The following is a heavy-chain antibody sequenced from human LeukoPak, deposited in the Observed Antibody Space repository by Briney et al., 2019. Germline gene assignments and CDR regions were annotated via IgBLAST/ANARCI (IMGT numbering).Heavy chain of an antibody. D-gene: IGHD3-10*01. J-gene: IGHJ4*02. CDR3: ARAGPLTMVRALKQDYFDY. CDR2: IIPILGIA. Sequence: SVKVSCKASGGTFSSYAISWVRQAPGQGLEWMGRIIPILGIANYAQKFQGRVTITADKSTSTAYMELSSLRSEDTAVYYCARAGPLTMVRALKQDYFDYWGQGTLVTVSS. V-gene: IGHV1-69*04. CDR1: GGTFSSYA.